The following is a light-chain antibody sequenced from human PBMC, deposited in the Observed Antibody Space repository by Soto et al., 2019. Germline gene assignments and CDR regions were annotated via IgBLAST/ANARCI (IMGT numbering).Light chain of an antibody. CDR1: KLGDKY. V-gene: IGLV3-1*01. J-gene: IGLJ2*01. Sequence: SYELTQPPSVSVSPGQTASITCSGDKLGDKYACWYQQKPGQSPVLVIYQHSNRPSGIPERFSGSNSGNTATLTISGTQAMDEADYYCQAWDSSTDVVFGGGTKLTV. CDR2: QHS. CDR3: QAWDSSTDVV.